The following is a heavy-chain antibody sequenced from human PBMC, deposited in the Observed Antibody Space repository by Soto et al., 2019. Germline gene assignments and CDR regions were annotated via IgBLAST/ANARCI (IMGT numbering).Heavy chain of an antibody. D-gene: IGHD3-22*01. V-gene: IGHV3-9*01. CDR2: ISWNSGSI. J-gene: IGHJ4*02. Sequence: GGSLRLSCAASGFTFDDYAMHWVRQAPGKGLEWVSGISWNSGSIGYADSVKGRFTISRDNAKNSLYLQMNSLRAEDTALYYCAKARGVVGSFDYWGQGTLVTVSS. CDR1: GFTFDDYA. CDR3: AKARGVVGSFDY.